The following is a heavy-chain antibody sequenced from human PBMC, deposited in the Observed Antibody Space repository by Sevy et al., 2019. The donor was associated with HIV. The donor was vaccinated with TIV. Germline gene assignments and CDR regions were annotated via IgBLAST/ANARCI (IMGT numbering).Heavy chain of an antibody. CDR1: GFTFSSYW. D-gene: IGHD6-19*01. CDR3: AKDIDSSGYYYFDY. Sequence: GGSLRLSCAASGFTFSSYWMSWVRQAPGKGLEWVADIKKDGSVKLYADAVKGRFTISRDNAENSVDLQMNSLRAEDTALYYCAKDIDSSGYYYFDYWGQGTLVTVSS. V-gene: IGHV3-7*03. CDR2: IKKDGSVK. J-gene: IGHJ4*02.